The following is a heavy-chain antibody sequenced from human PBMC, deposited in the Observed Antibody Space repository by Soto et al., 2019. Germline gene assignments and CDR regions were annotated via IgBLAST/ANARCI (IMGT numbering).Heavy chain of an antibody. CDR2: IIPIFGTA. D-gene: IGHD3-3*01. J-gene: IGHJ6*02. CDR1: GGTFSSYA. V-gene: IGHV1-69*13. Sequence: GASVKVSCKASGGTFSSYAISWVRQAPGQGLEWMGGIIPIFGTANYAQKFQGRVTITADESTSTAYMELSSLRSEDTAVYYCAVLRFFRPEPVYGMDVWGQGTTVTVSS. CDR3: AVLRFFRPEPVYGMDV.